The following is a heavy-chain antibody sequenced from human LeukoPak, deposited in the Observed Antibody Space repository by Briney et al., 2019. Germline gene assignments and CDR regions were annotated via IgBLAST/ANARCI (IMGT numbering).Heavy chain of an antibody. CDR3: ARLPPYSSSWYVDY. CDR1: GGSFSGYY. Sequence: SETLSLTCAVYGGSFSGYYWSWIRQPPGKGLEWIGEINHSGSTNYNPSLKSRVAMSGDTSKNQFSLKLSSVTAADTAVYYCARLPPYSSSWYVDYWGQGTLVTVSS. V-gene: IGHV4-34*01. J-gene: IGHJ4*02. D-gene: IGHD6-13*01. CDR2: INHSGST.